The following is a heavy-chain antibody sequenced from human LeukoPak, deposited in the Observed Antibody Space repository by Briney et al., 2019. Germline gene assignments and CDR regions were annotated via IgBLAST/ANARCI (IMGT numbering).Heavy chain of an antibody. J-gene: IGHJ4*02. CDR2: ISWNSGSI. V-gene: IGHV3-9*01. Sequence: GRSLRLSCAASGFTFDDYAMHWVRQAPGKGLEWVSGISWNSGSIGYADSVKGRFTISRDNAKNSLYLQVNSLRAEDTALYYCAKAGVPFGELLLLDYWGQGTLVTVSS. CDR3: AKAGVPFGELLLLDY. CDR1: GFTFDDYA. D-gene: IGHD3-10*01.